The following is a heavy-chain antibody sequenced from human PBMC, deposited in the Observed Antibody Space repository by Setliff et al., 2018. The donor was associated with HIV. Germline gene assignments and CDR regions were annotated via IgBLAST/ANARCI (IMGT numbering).Heavy chain of an antibody. CDR1: GGSISSHY. CDR2: IYYSGST. J-gene: IGHJ3*02. D-gene: IGHD6-13*01. CDR3: ARDSSSWRGDAFDI. Sequence: KPSETLSLTCTVSGGSISSHYWSWIRQPPGKGLEWIGSIYYSGSTNYNPSLKSRVTISVDTSKNQFSLKLSSVTAADTAVYYCARDSSSWRGDAFDIWGQGTMVTVSS. V-gene: IGHV4-59*11.